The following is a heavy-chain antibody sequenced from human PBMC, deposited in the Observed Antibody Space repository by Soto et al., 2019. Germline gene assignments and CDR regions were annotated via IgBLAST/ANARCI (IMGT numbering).Heavy chain of an antibody. CDR2: VFWNDHK. Sequence: SCPTLVNPTQTLTLTCTFSGFSLSTTGVAVGWLRQSPTRPLEWLAVVFWNDHKTYSPSLGSRLTITKDTSRNQVVLSMTNVDPMDTATYYRAHASVKLMVFGELLHYFRFWGQGTRVTVSS. J-gene: IGHJ4*02. V-gene: IGHV2-5*01. CDR1: GFSLSTTGVA. D-gene: IGHD3-10*02. CDR3: AHASVKLMVFGELLHYFRF.